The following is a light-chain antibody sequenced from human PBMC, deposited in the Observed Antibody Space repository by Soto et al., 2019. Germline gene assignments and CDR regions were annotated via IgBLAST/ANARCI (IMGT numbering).Light chain of an antibody. V-gene: IGKV1-5*03. J-gene: IGKJ1*01. Sequence: DIQMTQSPSTLSGSVGDRVTITCRASQPISSWLAWYQQKPGTAPKLLIYKASTLKSGVPSRFSGSGAGTEFTLTISSLQPEDFATYYCQHYNSYSEAFGQGTKVELK. CDR1: QPISSW. CDR3: QHYNSYSEA. CDR2: KAS.